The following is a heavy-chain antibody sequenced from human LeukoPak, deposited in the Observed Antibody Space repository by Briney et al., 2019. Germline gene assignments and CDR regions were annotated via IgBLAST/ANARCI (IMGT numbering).Heavy chain of an antibody. D-gene: IGHD3/OR15-3a*01. CDR2: IYSSGST. V-gene: IGHV4-4*07. CDR1: GGSISNYY. Sequence: SETLSLTCTVSGGSISNYYWSWIRRPAGKGLEWIGRIYSSGSTNYNPSLKSRVTISVDTSKNQFSLRLSSVTAADTAVYYCTRVQPTLDVYYYYYYYMDVWGKGTTVTVSS. CDR3: TRVQPTLDVYYYYYYYMDV. J-gene: IGHJ6*03.